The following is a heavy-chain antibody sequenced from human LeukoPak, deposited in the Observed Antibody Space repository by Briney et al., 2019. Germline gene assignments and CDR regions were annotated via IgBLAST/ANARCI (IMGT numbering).Heavy chain of an antibody. V-gene: IGHV3-21*01. CDR2: ISSSSSYI. CDR1: GFTFSSYS. J-gene: IGHJ4*02. Sequence: GGSLRLSCAASGFTFSSYSMNWVRQAPGKGLEWVSSISSSSSYIYYADSVKGRFTTSRDTAKNSLYMEMNRLRAEDTAVYYCARAPVWSKTIDYWGQGTLVTVSS. CDR3: ARAPVWSKTIDY. D-gene: IGHD3-10*01.